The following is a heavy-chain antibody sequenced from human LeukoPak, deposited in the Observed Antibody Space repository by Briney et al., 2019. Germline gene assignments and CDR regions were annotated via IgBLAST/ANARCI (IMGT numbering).Heavy chain of an antibody. CDR2: IYYSGST. V-gene: IGHV4-59*12. CDR1: GGSISSYY. J-gene: IGHJ4*02. CDR3: ARGPPDYGIDY. D-gene: IGHD4-17*01. Sequence: SETLSLTCTVSGGSISSYYWSWIRQPPGKGLEWIGYIYYSGSTNYNPSLKSRVTISVDTSKNQFSLKLSSVTAADTAVYYCARGPPDYGIDYWGQGTLVTVSS.